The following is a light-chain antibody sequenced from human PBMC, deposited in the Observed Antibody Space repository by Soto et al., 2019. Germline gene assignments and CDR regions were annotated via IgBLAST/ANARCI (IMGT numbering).Light chain of an antibody. J-gene: IGLJ1*01. CDR2: LNSDGSH. CDR3: QPWGTGIHV. CDR1: RGHSSYA. V-gene: IGLV4-69*01. Sequence: VLTQSPSASASLGASVKLTCTLSRGHSSYAIAWHQQQPEKGPRYLMKLNSDGSHSKGDGIPDRFSGSSSGAERYLIISSLQSEDEADYYCQPWGTGIHVFGTGTKLTVL.